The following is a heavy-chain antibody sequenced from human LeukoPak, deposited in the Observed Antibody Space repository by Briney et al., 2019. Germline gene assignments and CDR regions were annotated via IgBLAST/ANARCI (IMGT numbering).Heavy chain of an antibody. Sequence: SETLSLTCSVSGGSISNYYWSWIRQPAGKGLEWIGRIYTTGSTNYNPSLKSRVTMSVDTSKNQFSLKLSSVTAADTAVYYCARARAGYNWLDPWGQGTLVTVSS. J-gene: IGHJ5*02. CDR1: GGSISNYY. CDR2: IYTTGST. CDR3: ARARAGYNWLDP. D-gene: IGHD3-10*01. V-gene: IGHV4-4*07.